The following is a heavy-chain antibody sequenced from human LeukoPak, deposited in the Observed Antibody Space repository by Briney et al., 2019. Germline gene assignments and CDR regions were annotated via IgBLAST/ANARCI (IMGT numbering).Heavy chain of an antibody. CDR3: ARGFGYYDPTRFDI. V-gene: IGHV3-20*04. D-gene: IGHD3-22*01. CDR1: GFTFDDYG. Sequence: PGGSLRLSCAASGFTFDDYGMSWVRQAPGKGLEWVSGINWNGGSTGYADSVKGRFTISRDNAKNSLYLQMNSLRAEDTALYYCARGFGYYDPTRFDIWGQGTMVTVSS. J-gene: IGHJ3*02. CDR2: INWNGGST.